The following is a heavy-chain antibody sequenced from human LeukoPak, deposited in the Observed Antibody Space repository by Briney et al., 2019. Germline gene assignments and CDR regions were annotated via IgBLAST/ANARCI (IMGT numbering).Heavy chain of an antibody. CDR2: IYYSGST. Sequence: PSETLSLTCTVSGASITSYYWSWIRQPPGKALEWIGYIYYSGSTTYNPSLKSRVTISVDTSKNQFSLNLSSVTAADTAVYYCATTHGNLFDHWGQGTLVTVSS. CDR1: GASITSYY. CDR3: ATTHGNLFDH. V-gene: IGHV4-59*08. J-gene: IGHJ4*02.